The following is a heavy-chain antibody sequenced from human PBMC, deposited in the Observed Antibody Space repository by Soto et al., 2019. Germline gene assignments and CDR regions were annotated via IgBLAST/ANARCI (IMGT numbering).Heavy chain of an antibody. V-gene: IGHV4-4*02. CDR2: IYHSGST. D-gene: IGHD3-3*02. CDR3: ASPKIAFYTWFDP. CDR1: GGFISSSNW. Sequence: SEALSLTCAVSGGFISSSNWWSWVRQPPGKGLEWIGEIYHSGSTNYNPSLKSRVTISVDKSKNQFSLKLSSVTAADTAVYYCASPKIAFYTWFDPWGQGTLDTVSS. J-gene: IGHJ5*02.